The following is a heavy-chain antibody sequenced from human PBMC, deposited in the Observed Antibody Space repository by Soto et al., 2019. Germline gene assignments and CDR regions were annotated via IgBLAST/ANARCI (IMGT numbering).Heavy chain of an antibody. CDR3: ARVEAEYYYDSSGYYWVSTSYFDY. Sequence: QTGGSLRLSCAASGFTFSSYWMSWVRQAPGKGLEWVANIKQDGSEKYYVDSVKGRFTISRDNAKNSLYLQMNSLRAEDTAVYYCARVEAEYYYDSSGYYWVSTSYFDYWGQGTLVTVSS. V-gene: IGHV3-7*03. CDR2: IKQDGSEK. J-gene: IGHJ4*02. CDR1: GFTFSSYW. D-gene: IGHD3-22*01.